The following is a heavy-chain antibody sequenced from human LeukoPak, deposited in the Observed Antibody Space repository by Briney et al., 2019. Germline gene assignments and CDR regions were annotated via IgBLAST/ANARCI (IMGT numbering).Heavy chain of an antibody. CDR1: GGPLSGFY. CDR3: SCHSGSVWDTWLHP. V-gene: IGHV4-59*08. D-gene: IGHD6-19*01. CDR2: IHDSGSS. J-gene: IGHJ5*02. Sequence: SETLSLTCSVSGGPLSGFYWSWLRQPPGKALEWLAYIHDSGSSNNNPSLNGRVTISVDTSKNQLSLKLSSVTAADTAMYYCSCHSGSVWDTWLHPWGQGTLVTVSS.